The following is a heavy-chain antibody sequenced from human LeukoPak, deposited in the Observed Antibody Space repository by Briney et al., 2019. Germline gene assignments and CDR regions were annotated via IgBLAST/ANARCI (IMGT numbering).Heavy chain of an antibody. CDR2: ISSSSSYI. CDR3: AKSFWWFGEFSPFDN. J-gene: IGHJ4*02. V-gene: IGHV3-21*01. Sequence: GGSLRLSCAVSGFTFSTYSMNWVRQAPGKGLEWVSSISSSSSYIYYVDSVKGRFTISRDNAKNSLYLQMNSLRAEDTAVYYCAKSFWWFGEFSPFDNWGQGTLVTVSS. D-gene: IGHD3-10*01. CDR1: GFTFSTYS.